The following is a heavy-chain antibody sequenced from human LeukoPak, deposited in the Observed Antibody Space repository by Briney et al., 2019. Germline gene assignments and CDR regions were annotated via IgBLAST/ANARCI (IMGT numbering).Heavy chain of an antibody. CDR1: GDSVSSNSAA. J-gene: IGHJ6*03. CDR3: ARVGKSSSWYPYYYYMDV. CDR2: TYYRSKWYN. V-gene: IGHV6-1*01. Sequence: SQTLSLTCAISGDSVSSNSAAWNWIRQSPSRGLEWLGRTYYRSKWYNDYAVSVKSRITINPDTSKNQFSLQLNSVTPEDTAVYYCARVGKSSSWYPYYYYMDVWGKGTTVTVSS. D-gene: IGHD6-13*01.